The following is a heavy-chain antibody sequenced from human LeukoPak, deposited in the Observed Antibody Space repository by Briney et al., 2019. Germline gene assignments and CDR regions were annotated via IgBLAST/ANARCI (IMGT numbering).Heavy chain of an antibody. CDR1: GDSFTTYW. J-gene: IGHJ5*02. CDR3: ARLPPGTDNWFDP. Sequence: GESLKISCKGSGDSFTTYWIGWVRQMPGKGLEWMGIVYPSDSDTRISPSFQGQVTISADKSISTAYLQWSSLKASDTAMYYCARLPPGTDNWFDPRGQGTLVTVSS. V-gene: IGHV5-51*01. D-gene: IGHD1-1*01. CDR2: VYPSDSDT.